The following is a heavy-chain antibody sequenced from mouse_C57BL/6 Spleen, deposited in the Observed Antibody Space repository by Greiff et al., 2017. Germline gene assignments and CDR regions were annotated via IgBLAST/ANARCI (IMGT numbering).Heavy chain of an antibody. Sequence: DVKLVESGGGLVQPGGSLSLSCAASGFTFTDYYMSWVRQPPGKALEWLGFIRNKANYYTTEYSASVKGRFTISRDNSNSILYLRMNNLRAEDSATYYCARDGYGYYFDYWGQGTTLTVSS. CDR2: IRNKANYYTT. CDR1: GFTFTDYY. D-gene: IGHD1-1*01. V-gene: IGHV7-3*01. CDR3: ARDGYGYYFDY. J-gene: IGHJ2*01.